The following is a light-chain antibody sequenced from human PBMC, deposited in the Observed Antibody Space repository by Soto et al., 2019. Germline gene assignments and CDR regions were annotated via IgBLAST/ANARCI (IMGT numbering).Light chain of an antibody. CDR3: QQYNDWPLT. V-gene: IGKV3-15*01. CDR1: QSVSSN. Sequence: MTQSPSTLSVSPGDRATLSCRASQSVSSNLAWYQQKPGQAPRLLIYGASSRASGVPARFSGSGSGTEFTLTISSLQSEDFAVYYCQQYNDWPLTFGGGTKVDIK. CDR2: GAS. J-gene: IGKJ4*01.